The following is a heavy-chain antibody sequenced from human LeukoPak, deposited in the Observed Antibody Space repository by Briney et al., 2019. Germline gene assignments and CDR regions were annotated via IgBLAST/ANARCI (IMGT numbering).Heavy chain of an antibody. V-gene: IGHV3-30*02. CDR2: IRYDGSKK. CDR3: AKDQNVGYSGYDPPFFDY. CDR1: GFTFSSYG. Sequence: PGGSLRLSCAASGFTFSSYGMHWVRQAPGKGLEWVAFIRYDGSKKYYADSVKGRFTISRDNSKNTLYLQMNSLRAEDTAVYYCAKDQNVGYSGYDPPFFDYWGQGTLVTVSS. J-gene: IGHJ4*02. D-gene: IGHD5-12*01.